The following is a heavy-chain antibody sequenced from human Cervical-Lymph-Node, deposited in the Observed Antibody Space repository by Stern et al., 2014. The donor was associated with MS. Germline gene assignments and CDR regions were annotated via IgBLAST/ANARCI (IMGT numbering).Heavy chain of an antibody. CDR3: ARQGFLEWLLSFDY. Sequence: QLQLQESGPGLVKPSETLSLTCTVSGGSISSSSYYWGWIRQPPGKGLEWIGSIYYSGSTYYNPSLKSRVTISVDTSKNQFSLKLSFGTAADTAVYYCARQGFLEWLLSFDYWGQGTLVTVSS. CDR1: GGSISSSSYY. V-gene: IGHV4-39*01. D-gene: IGHD3-3*01. J-gene: IGHJ4*02. CDR2: IYYSGST.